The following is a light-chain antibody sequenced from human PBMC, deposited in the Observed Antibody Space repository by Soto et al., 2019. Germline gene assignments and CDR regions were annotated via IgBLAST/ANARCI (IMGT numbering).Light chain of an antibody. CDR2: EVS. CDR1: SSDVGGDYNY. V-gene: IGLV2-8*01. CDR3: TSSAGTKNMV. J-gene: IGLJ2*01. Sequence: QPVLTQPPSASGSPGQSVTISCTGTSSDVGGDYNYVSWYQRHPGKAPKLIIYEVSKRPSGVPDRFSGSKSGNTASLSVSGLQAEDEADYYCTSSAGTKNMVFGGGTKVTVL.